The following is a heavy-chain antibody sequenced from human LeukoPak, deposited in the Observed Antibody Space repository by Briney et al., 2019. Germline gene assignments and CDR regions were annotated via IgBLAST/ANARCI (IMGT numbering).Heavy chain of an antibody. CDR3: ARDGVDGYNLWDFDY. CDR1: GYTFTSYY. Sequence: ASVKVSCKASGYTFTSYYMHWVRQAPGQGLEWMGIINPSGGSTSYAQKFQGRVTMTRDTSTSTVYMELSSLRSEDTAVYYCARDGVDGYNLWDFDYWGQGTLVTVSS. CDR2: INPSGGST. D-gene: IGHD5-24*01. J-gene: IGHJ4*02. V-gene: IGHV1-46*01.